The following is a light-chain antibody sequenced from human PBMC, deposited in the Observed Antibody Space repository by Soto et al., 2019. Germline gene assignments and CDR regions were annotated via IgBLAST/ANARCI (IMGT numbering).Light chain of an antibody. CDR3: CSFTSSNTHV. Sequence: QSALTQPASVSGSPGQSITISCTGTSGDVGSYILVSWYLQYPGKAPKLMIYEDIRRPSGVSARGSDSKSGKTASLTISGIEAEDEADYYCCSFTSSNTHVFGTGTKLTVL. CDR2: EDI. V-gene: IGLV2-23*01. J-gene: IGLJ1*01. CDR1: SGDVGSYIL.